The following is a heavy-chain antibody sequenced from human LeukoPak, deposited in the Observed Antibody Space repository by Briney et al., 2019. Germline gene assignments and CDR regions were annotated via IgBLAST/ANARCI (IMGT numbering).Heavy chain of an antibody. CDR3: ARTYRRDSGDY. Sequence: GGSLRLSCAASGFTFSSYAMSWVRQAPGKGLESVSAISGSVGSTYYADFVTGWLTISRDNSKNRLYLQMNSLRAEDTAVYYCARTYRRDSGDYWGQGTLVTVSS. V-gene: IGHV3-23*01. J-gene: IGHJ4*02. CDR1: GFTFSSYA. CDR2: ISGSVGST. D-gene: IGHD1-14*01.